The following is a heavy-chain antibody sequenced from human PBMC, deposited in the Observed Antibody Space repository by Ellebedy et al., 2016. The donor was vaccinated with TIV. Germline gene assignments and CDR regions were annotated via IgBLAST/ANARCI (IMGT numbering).Heavy chain of an antibody. CDR1: GYSFTSYW. V-gene: IGHV5-51*01. CDR3: AIAYDSSGYYLNTLGY. J-gene: IGHJ4*02. CDR2: IYPGDSDT. Sequence: GESLKISCKGSGYSFTSYWIGWVRQMPGKGLEWMGIIYPGDSDTRYSPSFQGQVTISADKSISTAYLQWSSLKASDTAMYYCAIAYDSSGYYLNTLGYWGQGTLVTVSS. D-gene: IGHD3-22*01.